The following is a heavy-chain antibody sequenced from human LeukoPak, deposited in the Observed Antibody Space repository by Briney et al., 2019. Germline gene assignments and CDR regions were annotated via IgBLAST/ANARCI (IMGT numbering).Heavy chain of an antibody. D-gene: IGHD5-24*01. J-gene: IGHJ6*03. CDR1: GFTVSSNY. CDR3: ARVDGYYYYYMDV. Sequence: GGSLRLSCAASGFTVSSNYISWVRQAPGKGLEWVSVIYSGGSTYYADSVKGRSTISRDNSKNTLYLQMNSLRAEDTAVYYCARVDGYYYYYMDVWGKGTTVTVSS. CDR2: IYSGGST. V-gene: IGHV3-53*01.